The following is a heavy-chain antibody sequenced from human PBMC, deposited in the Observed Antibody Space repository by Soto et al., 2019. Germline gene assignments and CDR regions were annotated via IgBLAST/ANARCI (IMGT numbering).Heavy chain of an antibody. CDR2: INHRGSI. D-gene: IGHD1-26*01. J-gene: IGHJ4*02. CDR3: ATGSARAWEVQCY. CDR1: GGSFSDYY. Sequence: QVQLQQWGAGLLKPSETLSLTCTVYGGSFSDYYWTWIRQPPGKGLEWIGEINHRGSINYNPSLKSRVTISVDTSKNQFSLKVTSVNAADTAVYYCATGSARAWEVQCYWGQGTLVTVSS. V-gene: IGHV4-34*01.